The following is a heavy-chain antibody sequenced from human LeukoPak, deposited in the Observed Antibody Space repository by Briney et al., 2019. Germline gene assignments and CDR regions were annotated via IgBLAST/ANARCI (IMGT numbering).Heavy chain of an antibody. V-gene: IGHV3-23*01. CDR3: AREAFYRSGWYSLFGH. CDR2: ISGSGGSI. D-gene: IGHD6-19*01. J-gene: IGHJ4*02. Sequence: PGGSLRLSCAASGFTLSSYSMGWVRQAPGKGLEWVSVISGSGGSIYYADSVKGRFTISRDNSKSTLYLQMNSLRVEDTAIYYCAREAFYRSGWYSLFGHWGQGTLVTVSS. CDR1: GFTLSSYS.